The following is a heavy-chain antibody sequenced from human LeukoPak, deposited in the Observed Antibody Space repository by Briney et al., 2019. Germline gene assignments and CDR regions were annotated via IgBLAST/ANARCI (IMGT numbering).Heavy chain of an antibody. D-gene: IGHD2-8*01. CDR2: ISNDGGGT. CDR3: AGEVVRDVSGVDYTWLDP. Sequence: GGSLRLSCAASGFIFNNYGLIWVRQAPGKGLQWVSAISNDGGGTTYADFVKGRFTISRDNSKNTLSLQMDSLRDEDTAVYYCAGEVVRDVSGVDYTWLDPWGQGTLVFVS. CDR1: GFIFNNYG. J-gene: IGHJ5*02. V-gene: IGHV3-23*01.